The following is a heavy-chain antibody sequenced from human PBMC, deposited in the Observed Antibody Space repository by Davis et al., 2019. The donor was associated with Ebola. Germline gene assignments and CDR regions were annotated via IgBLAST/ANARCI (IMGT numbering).Heavy chain of an antibody. CDR3: ARDEGGAYCGGDCYSGYFQH. V-gene: IGHV3-11*04. Sequence: GESLKISCAASGFTFSDYYMSWIRQAPGKGLEWVSYISSSGSTIYYADSVKGRFTISRDNAKNSLYLQMNSLRAEDTAVYYCARDEGGAYCGGDCYSGYFQHWGQGTLVTVSS. CDR1: GFTFSDYY. D-gene: IGHD2-21*01. CDR2: ISSSGSTI. J-gene: IGHJ1*01.